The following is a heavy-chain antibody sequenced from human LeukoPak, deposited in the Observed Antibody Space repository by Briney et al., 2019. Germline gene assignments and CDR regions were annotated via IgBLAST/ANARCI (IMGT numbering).Heavy chain of an antibody. J-gene: IGHJ6*03. CDR1: GFTFSSYG. CDR2: IWYDGSNK. CDR3: ARVGPNGDLHYYYYMDV. V-gene: IGHV3-33*08. Sequence: GGSLRLSCAASGFTFSSYGMHWVRQAPGKGLEWVAVIWYDGSNKYYADSVKGRFTISRDNSKNTLYLQMNSLRAEDTAVYYCARVGPNGDLHYYYYMDVWGKGTTVAVSS. D-gene: IGHD2-8*01.